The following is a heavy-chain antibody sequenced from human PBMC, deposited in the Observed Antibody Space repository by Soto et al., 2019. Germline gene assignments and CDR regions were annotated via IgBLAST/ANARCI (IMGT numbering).Heavy chain of an antibody. CDR1: GGSISSGDYY. CDR3: ARDKKTGGNSGNYYYYGMDV. V-gene: IGHV4-30-4*01. J-gene: IGHJ6*02. Sequence: TSETLSLTCTVSGGSISSGDYYWSWIRQPPGKGLEWIGYIYYSGSTYYNPSLKSRVTISVDTSKNQFSLKLSSVTAADTAVYYCARDKKTGGNSGNYYYYGMDVWGQGTTVTSP. CDR2: IYYSGST. D-gene: IGHD2-21*02.